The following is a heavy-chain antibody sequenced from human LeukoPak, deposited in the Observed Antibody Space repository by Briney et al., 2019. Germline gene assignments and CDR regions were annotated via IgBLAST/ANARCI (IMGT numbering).Heavy chain of an antibody. CDR2: IYYSGST. CDR1: GGSISSYY. V-gene: IGHV4-59*01. J-gene: IGHJ5*02. CDR3: ARDEEWFDP. Sequence: SETLSLTCTVSGGSISSYYWSWIRQPPGKGLEWIGYIYYSGSTNYNPSLKSRVTISVDTSKNQFSLKLSSVTAADTAVYYCARDEEWFDPWGQGTLVTVPS.